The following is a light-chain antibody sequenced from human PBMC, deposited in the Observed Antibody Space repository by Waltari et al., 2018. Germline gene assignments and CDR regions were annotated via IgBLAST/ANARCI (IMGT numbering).Light chain of an antibody. Sequence: QSVLTQPPSTSGTPGQRVTISCSGGSSNIATNPVSWYQHFPGTAPKLLIFGTTQRPSGVPHRFSGSKSGTSASLAISGLQSEDEADYYCAAWDDSLRGAFFGTRTKVTV. CDR1: SSNIATNP. V-gene: IGLV1-44*01. CDR2: GTT. J-gene: IGLJ1*01. CDR3: AAWDDSLRGAF.